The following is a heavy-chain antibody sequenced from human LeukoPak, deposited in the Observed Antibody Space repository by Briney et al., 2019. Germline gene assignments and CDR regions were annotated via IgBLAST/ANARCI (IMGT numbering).Heavy chain of an antibody. Sequence: GGSLRLSCAASGFPFSVYWMSWVRQAPERGLEWVADIKEDGSEKYYVDSVKGRFTISRDDAKNSLYLQMNSLRAEDTALYYCANLYSTNYWGQGTLVTVSS. CDR2: IKEDGSEK. D-gene: IGHD6-13*01. V-gene: IGHV3-7*05. CDR3: ANLYSTNY. CDR1: GFPFSVYW. J-gene: IGHJ4*02.